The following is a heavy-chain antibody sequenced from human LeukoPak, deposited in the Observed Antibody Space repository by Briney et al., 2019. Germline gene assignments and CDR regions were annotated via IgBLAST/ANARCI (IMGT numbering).Heavy chain of an antibody. V-gene: IGHV4-59*08. CDR2: IYNSGST. CDR3: ARQDYYDSSGYYAYYFDY. CDR1: GGSISGYY. J-gene: IGHJ4*02. Sequence: SETLSLTCTVSGGSISGYYWTWIRQLPGKGLEWIGYIYNSGSTNYNPSLKSRVTISVDTSKKQFSLKVSSVTAADTAVYYCARQDYYDSSGYYAYYFDYWGQGTLVTVSS. D-gene: IGHD3-22*01.